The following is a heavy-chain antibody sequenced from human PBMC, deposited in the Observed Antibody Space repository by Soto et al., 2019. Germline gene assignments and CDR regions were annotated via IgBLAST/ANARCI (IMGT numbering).Heavy chain of an antibody. CDR1: DGYFSAYY. CDR3: ARRSVDTVDSSGFYQY. J-gene: IGHJ4*02. CDR2: ITHSGGT. Sequence: SETLSLTCAGYDGYFSAYYWSWIRQPPGKGLEWIGNITHSGGTSYTPSLKSRVTISVETSKSQFSTKLTSVTGADRSVYYCARRSVDTVDSSGFYQYWIQGTPVTVSS. D-gene: IGHD3-22*01. V-gene: IGHV4-34*01.